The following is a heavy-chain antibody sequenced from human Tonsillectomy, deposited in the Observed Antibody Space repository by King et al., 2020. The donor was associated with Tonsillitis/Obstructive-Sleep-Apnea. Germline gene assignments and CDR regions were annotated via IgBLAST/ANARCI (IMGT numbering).Heavy chain of an antibody. Sequence: QLQESGPGLVKPSQTLSLTCTVSGGSISSGGYYWSWIRQHPGKGLEWIGYIYYSGSTYYNPSLKSRVTISVDTSKNQFSLKLSSVTAADTAVYYCAREIAAPYYFDYWGQGTLVTVSS. V-gene: IGHV4-31*03. D-gene: IGHD6-6*01. J-gene: IGHJ4*02. CDR1: GGSISSGGYY. CDR3: AREIAAPYYFDY. CDR2: IYYSGST.